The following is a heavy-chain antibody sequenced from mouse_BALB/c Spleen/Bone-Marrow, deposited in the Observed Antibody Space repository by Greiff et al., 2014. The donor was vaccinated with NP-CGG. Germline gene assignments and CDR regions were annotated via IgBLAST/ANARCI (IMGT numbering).Heavy chain of an antibody. J-gene: IGHJ4*01. Sequence: QVQLQQSGAELVRPGVSVKISCKGSGYTFTDYAMHRVKQSHAKSLEWIAVISTYYGDASYNQKFKGKATMTVDKSSSTAYMELARLTSEDSAIYYCASGNYYYAMDYWGQGTSVTVSS. CDR2: ISTYYGDA. CDR3: ASGNYYYAMDY. V-gene: IGHV1S137*01. CDR1: GYTFTDYA. D-gene: IGHD2-1*01.